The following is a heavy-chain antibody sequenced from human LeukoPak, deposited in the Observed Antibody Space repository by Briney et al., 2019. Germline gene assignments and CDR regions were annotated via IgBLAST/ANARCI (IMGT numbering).Heavy chain of an antibody. J-gene: IGHJ6*03. CDR1: GFTVSSND. CDR3: AKTYGSGSYRRYYMDV. D-gene: IGHD3-10*01. Sequence: GGSLRLSCAASGFTVSSNDMSWVRQAPGKGLEWVSAISGSGGSTYYADSVKGRFTISRDNSKNTLYLQMNSLRAEDTAAYYCAKTYGSGSYRRYYMDVWGKGTTVTISS. V-gene: IGHV3-23*01. CDR2: ISGSGGST.